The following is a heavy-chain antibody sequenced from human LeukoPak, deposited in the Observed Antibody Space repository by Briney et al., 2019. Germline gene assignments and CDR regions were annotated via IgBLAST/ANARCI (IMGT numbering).Heavy chain of an antibody. CDR2: ISYDGSNK. CDR1: GFTFSSYA. D-gene: IGHD3-10*01. Sequence: PGGSLRLSCAASGFTFSSYAMHWVRQAPGKGLEWVAVISYDGSNKYYAEYVKGRFTITRDNTKNTLYLQMNSLRAEDTAVYYCARGAMVRGVTNVAFDIWGEGTMVTVSS. CDR3: ARGAMVRGVTNVAFDI. V-gene: IGHV3-30-3*01. J-gene: IGHJ3*02.